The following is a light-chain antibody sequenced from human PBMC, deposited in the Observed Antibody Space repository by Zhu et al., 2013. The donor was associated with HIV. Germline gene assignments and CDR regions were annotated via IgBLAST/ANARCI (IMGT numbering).Light chain of an antibody. CDR1: QSVSSSY. CDR2: DAS. Sequence: EIVLTQSPGTLSLSPGERATLSCRASQSVSSSYLAWYQQKPGQAPRLLIYDASNRAPGIPDRFTGSGSGTEFTLTISSLEAEDFAFYYCQNRNTWPWTFGQGTEGGDQT. V-gene: IGKV3D-20*02. CDR3: QNRNTWPWT. J-gene: IGKJ1*01.